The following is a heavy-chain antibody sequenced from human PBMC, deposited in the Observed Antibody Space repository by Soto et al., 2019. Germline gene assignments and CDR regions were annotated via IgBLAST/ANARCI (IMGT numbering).Heavy chain of an antibody. CDR1: GGSISSYY. V-gene: IGHV4-59*08. CDR2: IYYSGST. CDR3: ARVASSSSQHTWGSDP. D-gene: IGHD6-13*01. J-gene: IGHJ5*02. Sequence: SETLSLTCTVSGGSISSYYWSWLRQPLGKGLEWIGYIYYSGSTSYNPSLKSRVTITVDTSKNQFSLKLSSVTAADTAVYYCARVASSSSQHTWGSDPWGQGKLVTVS.